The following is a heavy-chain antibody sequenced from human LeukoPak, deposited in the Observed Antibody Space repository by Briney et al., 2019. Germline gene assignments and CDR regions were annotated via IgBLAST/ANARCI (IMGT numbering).Heavy chain of an antibody. J-gene: IGHJ6*03. CDR3: ARDMTNNDYGDYYYYMDV. CDR1: GGSISNSNYY. D-gene: IGHD4-17*01. Sequence: SETLSLTCNVSGGSISNSNYYWGWIRQPPGKGLEWIGSIYYSGNTYYNPSLKSRVTILFDTSMNQFPLKLSSVTAADTAVYYCARDMTNNDYGDYYYYMDVWGKGTTVTISS. CDR2: IYYSGNT. V-gene: IGHV4-39*06.